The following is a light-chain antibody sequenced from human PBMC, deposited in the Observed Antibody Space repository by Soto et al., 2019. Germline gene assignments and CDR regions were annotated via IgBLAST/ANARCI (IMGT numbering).Light chain of an antibody. CDR3: QQYGDRPRT. J-gene: IGKJ1*01. Sequence: EIVLTQSPATLSLSPGERATLSCRASQSVSSYLAWYQQKPGQAPRLLIYDASNRATGIPARFSGSGSGTDFTLTISSLEPEDFAVYFCQQYGDRPRTFGQGTKV. CDR2: DAS. CDR1: QSVSSY. V-gene: IGKV3-11*01.